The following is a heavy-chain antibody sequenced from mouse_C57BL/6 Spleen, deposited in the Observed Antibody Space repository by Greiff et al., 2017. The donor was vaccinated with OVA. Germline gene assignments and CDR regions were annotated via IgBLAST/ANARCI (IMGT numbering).Heavy chain of an antibody. V-gene: IGHV2-9-1*01. J-gene: IGHJ3*01. Sequence: QVQLQQSGPGLVAPSQSLSITCTVSGFSLTSYAISWVRQPPGKGLEWLGVIWTGGGTNYNSALKSRLSISKDNSKSQVCLKMNSLPTDDTARYYCARNSYDYARVAYWGQGTLVTVSA. CDR2: IWTGGGT. D-gene: IGHD2-4*01. CDR3: ARNSYDYARVAY. CDR1: GFSLTSYA.